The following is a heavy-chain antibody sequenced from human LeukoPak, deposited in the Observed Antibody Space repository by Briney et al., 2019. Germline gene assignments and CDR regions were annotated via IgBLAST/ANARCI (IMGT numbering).Heavy chain of an antibody. V-gene: IGHV3-21*01. CDR2: ITSSSSST. Sequence: PGGSLRLSCAASGFTFSGYSMNWVREGRGKGLEWVSSITSSSSSTYYADSVKGRFTISRDNAKNSLYLHMNSLRAEDTAVYYCAPAGGISTWYFDYWGQGTLVTVSS. CDR1: GFTFSGYS. CDR3: APAGGISTWYFDY. J-gene: IGHJ4*02. D-gene: IGHD1-26*01.